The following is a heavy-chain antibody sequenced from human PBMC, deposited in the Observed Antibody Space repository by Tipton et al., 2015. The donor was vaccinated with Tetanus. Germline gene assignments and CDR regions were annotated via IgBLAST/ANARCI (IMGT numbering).Heavy chain of an antibody. D-gene: IGHD1-20*01. CDR1: GFTFSRSW. Sequence: SLRLSCAASGFTFSRSWMTWVRQTPGKGLEWVSVIYTGGSADYTDSVKGRFTISRDNSNNSLSLQMNSLRIDDTAVYYCAFRTNWRFSRRFDCWGQGILVTVSS. J-gene: IGHJ4*02. V-gene: IGHV3-53*01. CDR2: IYTGGSA. CDR3: AFRTNWRFSRRFDC.